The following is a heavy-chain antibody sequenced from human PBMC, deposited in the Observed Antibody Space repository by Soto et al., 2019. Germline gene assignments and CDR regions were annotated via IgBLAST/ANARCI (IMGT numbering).Heavy chain of an antibody. Sequence: QVQLVQSGAEVKKPGASVKVSCKTSGYTFTTYGISWVRQAPGQVLEWMGWISTYNGNANYAQKLQGRVTMTTDTSTTTAHMELRSLTSDDTAVYYCARGVYTYGSPYYFDYWGQGALVTVSS. CDR3: ARGVYTYGSPYYFDY. J-gene: IGHJ4*02. V-gene: IGHV1-18*01. CDR2: ISTYNGNA. D-gene: IGHD5-18*01. CDR1: GYTFTTYG.